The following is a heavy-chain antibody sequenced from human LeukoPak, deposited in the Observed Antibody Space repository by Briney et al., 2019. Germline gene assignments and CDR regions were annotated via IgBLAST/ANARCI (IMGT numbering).Heavy chain of an antibody. CDR1: GYTFTSYY. V-gene: IGHV1-46*01. J-gene: IGHJ4*02. Sequence: GASVKVSCKASGYTFTSYYMHWVRQAPGQGLEWMGIINPSGGSTSYAQKFQGRVTMTRDTSTSTVYMELSSLRSEDTAVYYCARVDHLGGSYSVYFDYWGQGTLVAVSS. CDR3: ARVDHLGGSYSVYFDY. D-gene: IGHD1-26*01. CDR2: INPSGGST.